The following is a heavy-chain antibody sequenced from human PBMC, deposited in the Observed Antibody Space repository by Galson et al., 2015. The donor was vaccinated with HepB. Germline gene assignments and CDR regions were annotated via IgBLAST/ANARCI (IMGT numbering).Heavy chain of an antibody. Sequence: SETLSLTCAVYGGSFSGYYWSWIRQPPGKGLEWIGEINHSGSTNYNPSLKSRVTISVDTSKNQFSLKLSSVTAADTAVYYCARGAIYMDVWGKGTTVTVSS. CDR2: INHSGST. CDR3: ARGAIYMDV. V-gene: IGHV4-34*01. J-gene: IGHJ6*03. CDR1: GGSFSGYY.